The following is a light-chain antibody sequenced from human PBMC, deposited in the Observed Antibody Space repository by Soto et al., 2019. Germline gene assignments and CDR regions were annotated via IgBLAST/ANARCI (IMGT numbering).Light chain of an antibody. CDR1: QTVLYSVNNENY. J-gene: IGKJ1*01. Sequence: DIVMTQSPDSLAVSLGERATINCKSSQTVLYSVNNENYLAWYQHKPGQPLKLLIYWASTRESGVPDRFSGSGSGTDFNLTISSLQAEDVAVYYCQQYYGAPRTFGQGTKVEIK. V-gene: IGKV4-1*01. CDR2: WAS. CDR3: QQYYGAPRT.